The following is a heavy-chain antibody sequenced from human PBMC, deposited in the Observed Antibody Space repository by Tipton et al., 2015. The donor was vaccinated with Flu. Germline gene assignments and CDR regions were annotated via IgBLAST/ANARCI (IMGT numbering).Heavy chain of an antibody. CDR1: GFTFIRYA. CDR2: ISNSGRST. CDR3: AKVIPEIVAGLDS. D-gene: IGHD5-12*01. J-gene: IGHJ4*02. V-gene: IGHV3-23*01. Sequence: SLRLSCAASGFTFIRYAMSWARQAPGKGLEWVSTISNSGRSTYYADSVKGRFTISRDYSKVYLQMNSLRAEDTAIYYCAKVIPEIVAGLDSWGQGTLVTVSS.